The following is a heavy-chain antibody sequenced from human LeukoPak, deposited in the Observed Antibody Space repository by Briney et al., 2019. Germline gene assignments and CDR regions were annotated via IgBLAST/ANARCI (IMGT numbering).Heavy chain of an antibody. CDR2: ISAYNGNT. J-gene: IGHJ6*02. CDR1: GYTFTSYG. V-gene: IGHV1-18*01. Sequence: ASVKVSCKASGYTFTSYGISWVRQAPGQGLEWMGWISAYNGNTNYAQKLQGRVTMTTDTSTSTAYMELRSLRSDDTAVYYCARGTDNSYYYYYGMDVWGQGTTVTVSS. CDR3: ARGTDNSYYYYYGMDV.